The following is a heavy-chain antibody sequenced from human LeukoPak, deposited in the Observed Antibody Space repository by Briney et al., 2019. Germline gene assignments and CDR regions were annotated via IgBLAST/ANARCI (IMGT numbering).Heavy chain of an antibody. CDR2: ISGSGGST. J-gene: IGHJ4*02. Sequence: GGSLRLSCAASGFTFSSYAMSWVRQAPGKGLEWVSAISGSGGSTYYADSVKGRFTISRDNAKNSLYLQMDSLRDDDTAVYYCARDRGAIDYWGQGTLVAVSS. V-gene: IGHV3-23*01. CDR3: ARDRGAIDY. CDR1: GFTFSSYA.